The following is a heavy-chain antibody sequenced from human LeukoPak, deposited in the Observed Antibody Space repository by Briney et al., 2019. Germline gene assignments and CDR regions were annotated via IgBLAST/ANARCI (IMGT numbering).Heavy chain of an antibody. D-gene: IGHD5-18*01. V-gene: IGHV3-48*01. Sequence: GGSLRLSCAASGFTFTSYSMNWVRQAPGKGLEWISYISSSSSTIYYADSVKGRFTISRDNAKNSLYLQMNSLRAEDTAVYYCAKRIQSAMAMGYWGQGTLVTVSS. CDR3: AKRIQSAMAMGY. CDR2: ISSSSSTI. CDR1: GFTFTSYS. J-gene: IGHJ4*02.